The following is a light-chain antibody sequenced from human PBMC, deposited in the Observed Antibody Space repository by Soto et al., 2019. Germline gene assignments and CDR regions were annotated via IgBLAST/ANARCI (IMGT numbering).Light chain of an antibody. V-gene: IGLV4-69*01. Sequence: QSVLTQSPSASASLGASVKLTCTLSSGHSNYAIAWHQQQPEKGPRYLMKLNSDGSHSKGDGIPDRFSGSSSGAERYLTISSLQSEDEADYYCQTWDTGIVVFGGGTKVTVL. CDR1: SGHSNYA. CDR3: QTWDTGIVV. J-gene: IGLJ2*01. CDR2: LNSDGSH.